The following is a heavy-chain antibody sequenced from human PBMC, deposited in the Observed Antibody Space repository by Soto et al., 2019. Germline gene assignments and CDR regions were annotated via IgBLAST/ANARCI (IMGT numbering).Heavy chain of an antibody. CDR3: AIGSGSWLFDLWN. CDR2: ISAYNGNT. J-gene: IGHJ4*02. Sequence: QVQLVQSGAEVKKPGASVKVSCKASGYTFTSYGISWVRQAPGQGLEWMGWISAYNGNTNYAQKLQGRVTMTTDTATSTAYRELRSLRSDDTAVYYWAIGSGSWLFDLWNWGQGTLVTVSS. D-gene: IGHD6-13*01. V-gene: IGHV1-18*01. CDR1: GYTFTSYG.